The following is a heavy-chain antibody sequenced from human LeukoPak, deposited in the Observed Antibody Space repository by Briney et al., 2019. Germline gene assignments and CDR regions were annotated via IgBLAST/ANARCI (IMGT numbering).Heavy chain of an antibody. CDR3: ASFNYYGSGSSDY. CDR1: GGSISSGDYY. CDR2: IYTSGST. J-gene: IGHJ4*02. Sequence: SQTLSLTCTVSGGSISSGDYYWSWIRQPAGKGLEWIGRIYTSGSTNYNPSLKSRVTMSVDTSKNQFSLKLSSVTAADTAVYYCASFNYYGSGSSDYWGQGTLVTVSS. D-gene: IGHD3-10*01. V-gene: IGHV4-61*02.